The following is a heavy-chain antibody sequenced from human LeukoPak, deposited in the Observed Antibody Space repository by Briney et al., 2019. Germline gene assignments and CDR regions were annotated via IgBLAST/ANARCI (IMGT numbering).Heavy chain of an antibody. CDR3: TRSSLQVDY. J-gene: IGHJ4*02. V-gene: IGHV3-73*01. CDR2: IRSKANSHAT. CDR1: GFTFSGSA. Sequence: PGGSLRLSCAASGFTFSGSAMHWVRQASGKGLEWVGRIRSKANSHATAYAASVKGRFTISRDDSKNTAYLQMNSLKTEDTAVYYCTRSSLQVDYWGQGTLVTVSS.